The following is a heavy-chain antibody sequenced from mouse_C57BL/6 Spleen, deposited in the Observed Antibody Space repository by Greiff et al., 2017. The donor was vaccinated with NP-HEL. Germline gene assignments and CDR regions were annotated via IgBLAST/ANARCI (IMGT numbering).Heavy chain of an antibody. J-gene: IGHJ4*01. Sequence: QVQLKQPGAELVKPGASVKLSCKASGYTFTSYWMHWVKQRPGQGLEWIGMIHPNSGSTNYNEKFKSKATLTVDKSSSTAYMQLSSLTSEDSAVYYCARTLYDDYAMDYWGQGTSVTVSS. V-gene: IGHV1-64*01. CDR2: IHPNSGST. CDR1: GYTFTSYW. D-gene: IGHD2-12*01. CDR3: ARTLYDDYAMDY.